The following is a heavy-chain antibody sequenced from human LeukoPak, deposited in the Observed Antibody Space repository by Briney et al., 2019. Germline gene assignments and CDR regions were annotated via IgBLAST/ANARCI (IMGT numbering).Heavy chain of an antibody. CDR3: ARRAYSSGYYYFDY. Sequence: SETLSLTCTVSGGSIRRYYWSWIRHPPGKGMESLGYIYDSGPTKFNISLQSRVTISLDTSKNQFTLKLTAVTAADTAVYYCARRAYSSGYYYFDYWGQGTLVTVSS. CDR2: IYDSGPT. J-gene: IGHJ4*02. V-gene: IGHV4-59*12. D-gene: IGHD3-22*01. CDR1: GGSIRRYY.